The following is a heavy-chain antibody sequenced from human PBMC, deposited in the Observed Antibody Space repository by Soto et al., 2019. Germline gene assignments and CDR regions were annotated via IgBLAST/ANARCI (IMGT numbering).Heavy chain of an antibody. CDR3: ARQRRDGYKAYYFDY. V-gene: IGHV4-59*01. CDR2: IYYSGST. CDR1: GGSISSYD. J-gene: IGHJ4*02. D-gene: IGHD5-12*01. Sequence: SETLSLTCTVSGGSISSYDLSWIRQPPGKGLEWIGYIYYSGSTNYNPSLKSRVTISVDTSKNQFSLKLSSVTAADTAVYYCARQRRDGYKAYYFDYWGQGTLVTVSS.